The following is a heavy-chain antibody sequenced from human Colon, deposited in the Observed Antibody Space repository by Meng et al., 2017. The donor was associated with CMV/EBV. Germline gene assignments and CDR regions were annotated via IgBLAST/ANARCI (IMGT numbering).Heavy chain of an antibody. V-gene: IGHV1-18*01. CDR2: IRAYNGNT. CDR3: ARGGYISSWYVAPDY. J-gene: IGHJ4*02. D-gene: IGHD6-13*01. CDR1: GYTFSNYG. Sequence: QVQRVQSGAEMKKPGASVKVSCKASGYTFSNYGISWLRQAPGQGPEWMGWIRAYNGNTNYAQNFQGRLTVTTETSTNTAYMELTRLRSDDTAVYFCARGGYISSWYVAPDYWGQGTLVTVSS.